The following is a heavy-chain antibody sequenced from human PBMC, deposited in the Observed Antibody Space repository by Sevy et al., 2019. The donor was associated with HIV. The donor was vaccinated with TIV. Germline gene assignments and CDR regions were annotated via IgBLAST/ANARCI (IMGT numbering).Heavy chain of an antibody. CDR2: IYPGDSDT. CDR1: GYSFTNYW. J-gene: IGHJ6*02. CDR3: ARRGYYDSSGYYTYGMDV. V-gene: IGHV5-51*01. D-gene: IGHD3-22*01. Sequence: GESLKISCKGSGYSFTNYWIGWVRQMPGKGLEWMGMIYPGDSDTRYSPSFQGQVTMSANKSISTAYLQWSSLKASDTAMYYCARRGYYDSSGYYTYGMDVWGQGTTVTVSS.